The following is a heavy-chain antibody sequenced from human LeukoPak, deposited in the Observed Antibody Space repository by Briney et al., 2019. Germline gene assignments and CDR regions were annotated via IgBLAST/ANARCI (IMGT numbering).Heavy chain of an antibody. V-gene: IGHV3-30*02. J-gene: IGHJ4*02. CDR3: ARPRRGFGEFSTPYYFDY. CDR2: IRYDGSNE. CDR1: GFSFSSYG. Sequence: PGGSLRLSCAASGFSFSSYGMHWVRQAPGKGLEWVAFIRYDGSNEYYADSVKGRFTISRDNAKNSLYLQMNSLRAEDTAVYYCARPRRGFGEFSTPYYFDYWGQGTLVTVSS. D-gene: IGHD3-10*01.